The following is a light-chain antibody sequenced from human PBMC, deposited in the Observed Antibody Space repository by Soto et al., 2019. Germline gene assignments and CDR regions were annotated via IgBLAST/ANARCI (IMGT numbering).Light chain of an antibody. CDR2: SNN. CDR1: SSNIGINT. Sequence: QSVLTQPPSASGTPGQRVTISCSGGSSNIGINTVYWYQQLPGTAPKPLIYSNNQRPSGVPDRFSGSKSGTSASLAISGLQSEDEADYYCAAWDDSLNGRYVFGTGTKLTVL. V-gene: IGLV1-44*01. CDR3: AAWDDSLNGRYV. J-gene: IGLJ1*01.